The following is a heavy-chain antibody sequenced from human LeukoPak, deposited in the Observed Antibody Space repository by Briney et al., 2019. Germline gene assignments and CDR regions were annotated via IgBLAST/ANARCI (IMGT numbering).Heavy chain of an antibody. D-gene: IGHD6-19*01. J-gene: IGHJ4*02. V-gene: IGHV4-59*08. CDR2: IYYSGST. Sequence: PSETLSLTCTVSGGSISSYYWSWIRQPPGKGLEWIGYIYYSGSTNYNPSLKSRVTISVDTSKNQFSLKLSSVTAADTAVYYCARHRGVVAVDYLDYWGQGTLVTVSS. CDR3: ARHRGVVAVDYLDY. CDR1: GGSISSYY.